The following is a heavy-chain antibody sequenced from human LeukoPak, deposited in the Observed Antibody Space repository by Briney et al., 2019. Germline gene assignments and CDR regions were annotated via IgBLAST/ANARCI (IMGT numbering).Heavy chain of an antibody. CDR1: GYTFTSYG. D-gene: IGHD3-3*01. V-gene: IGHV1-18*01. CDR2: ISAYNGNT. CDR3: ARVHGITIFGVVIITSLDY. Sequence: ASVKVSCKASGYTFTSYGISWVRQAPGQGLDWMGWISAYNGNTNYAQKLQGRVTMTTDTSTSTAYMELRSLRSDDTAVYYCARVHGITIFGVVIITSLDYWGQGTLVTVSS. J-gene: IGHJ4*02.